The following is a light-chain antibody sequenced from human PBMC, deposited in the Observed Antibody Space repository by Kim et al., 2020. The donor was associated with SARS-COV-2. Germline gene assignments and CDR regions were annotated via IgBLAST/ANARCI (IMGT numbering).Light chain of an antibody. J-gene: IGKJ2*01. CDR3: LQALQTPYT. V-gene: IGKV2-28*01. CDR1: QSLLHSNGYNY. CDR2: LGS. Sequence: DIVMTQSPLSLPVTPGEPASISCRSSQSLLHSNGYNYLDWYLQKPGQSPQLLIYLGSNRDSGVPDRFSGSGSGTDFTLKISRVEAEDVGVYCCLQALQTPYTFGQGTKLEI.